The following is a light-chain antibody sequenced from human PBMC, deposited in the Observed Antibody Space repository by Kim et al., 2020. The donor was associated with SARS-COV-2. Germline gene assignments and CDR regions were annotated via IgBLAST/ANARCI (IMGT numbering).Light chain of an antibody. V-gene: IGKV1-16*02. J-gene: IGKJ4*01. CDR1: QDISNY. Sequence: DIQMTQSPSSLSASVGDRVTITCRASQDISNYLVWFQQKPGEAPKPLIYAASSLQSGVPPKFSGSGSGTDFTLTISSLQPEDFATYYCQHYRDYPLTFGGGTKVDTK. CDR2: AAS. CDR3: QHYRDYPLT.